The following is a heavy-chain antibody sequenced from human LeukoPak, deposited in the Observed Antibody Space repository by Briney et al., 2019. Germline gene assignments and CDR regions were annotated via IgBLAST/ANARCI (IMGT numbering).Heavy chain of an antibody. J-gene: IGHJ4*02. CDR1: GGTLSSYA. V-gene: IGHV1-69*13. CDR3: ARETFGYFDY. CDR2: IIPIFGTA. D-gene: IGHD3-10*01. Sequence: SVKVSCKASGGTLSSYAISWVRQAPGQGLEWMGGIIPIFGTANYAQKFQGRVAITADESTSTAYMELSSLRSEDTAVYYCARETFGYFDYWGQGTLVTVSS.